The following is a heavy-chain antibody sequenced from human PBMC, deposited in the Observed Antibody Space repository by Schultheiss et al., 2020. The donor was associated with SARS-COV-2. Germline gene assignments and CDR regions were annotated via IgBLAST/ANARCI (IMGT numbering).Heavy chain of an antibody. J-gene: IGHJ4*02. CDR2: ISYDGSNK. D-gene: IGHD3-22*01. Sequence: GGSLRLSCAASGFTFSSYAMHWVRQAPGKGLEWVAVISYDGSNKYYADSVKGRFTISRDNSKNTLYLQMNSLRAEDTAVYYCAKDLGYYDSSGYYWGQGTLVTVSS. CDR1: GFTFSSYA. V-gene: IGHV3-30*04. CDR3: AKDLGYYDSSGYY.